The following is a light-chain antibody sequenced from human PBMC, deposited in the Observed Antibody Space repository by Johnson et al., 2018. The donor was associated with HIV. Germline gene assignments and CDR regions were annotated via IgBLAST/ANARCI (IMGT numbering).Light chain of an antibody. V-gene: IGLV1-51*01. Sequence: QSVLTQPPSVSAAPGQTVTIPCSGNSSNIGNNSVSWCQRLPGTAPKLLIHDTDERPPGIPDRFSGSKSGTSATLGITGLLTGDGAAYHCGTWDSSLSAGPYVFGTGTKVTVL. J-gene: IGLJ1*01. CDR1: SSNIGNNS. CDR2: DTD. CDR3: GTWDSSLSAGPYV.